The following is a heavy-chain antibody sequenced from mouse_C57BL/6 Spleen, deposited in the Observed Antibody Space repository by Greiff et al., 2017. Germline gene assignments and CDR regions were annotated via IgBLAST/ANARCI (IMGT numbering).Heavy chain of an antibody. V-gene: IGHV5-4*01. CDR2: ISDGGSYT. Sequence: EVQLVESGAGLVKPGGSLKLSCAASGFTFSSYAMSWVRQTPEKRLEWVATISDGGSYTYYPDNVKGRFTISRDTATNTLYLQLSHLKSEDAAMDDGAREGYPGTAWFAYWGQGTLVTVSA. D-gene: IGHD4-1*01. J-gene: IGHJ3*01. CDR1: GFTFSSYA. CDR3: AREGYPGTAWFAY.